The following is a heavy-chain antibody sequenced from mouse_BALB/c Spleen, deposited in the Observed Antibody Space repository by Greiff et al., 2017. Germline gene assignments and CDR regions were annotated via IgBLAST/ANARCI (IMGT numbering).Heavy chain of an antibody. J-gene: IGHJ2*01. Sequence: QVQLQQSGAELMKPGASVKISCKATGYTFSSYWIEWVKQRPGHGLEWIGEILPGSGSTNYNEKFKGKATFTADTSSNTAYMQLSSLTSEDSAVYYCARDGFTTAYYFDYWGQGTTLTVSS. CDR2: ILPGSGST. V-gene: IGHV1-9*01. D-gene: IGHD1-2*01. CDR1: GYTFSSYW. CDR3: ARDGFTTAYYFDY.